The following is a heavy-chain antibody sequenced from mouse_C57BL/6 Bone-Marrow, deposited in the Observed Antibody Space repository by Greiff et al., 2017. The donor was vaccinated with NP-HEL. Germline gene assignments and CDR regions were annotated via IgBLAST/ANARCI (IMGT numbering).Heavy chain of an antibody. D-gene: IGHD2-4*01. Sequence: QVQLQQPGAELVKPGASVKLSCKASGYTFTSYWMHWVKQRPGQGLEWIGMIHPNSGSTNYNEKFKSKATLTVDKSSSTAYMQLSSLTSEDSAVYYCARGAIYYDYLYYFDYWGQGTTLTVSS. J-gene: IGHJ2*01. CDR3: ARGAIYYDYLYYFDY. CDR1: GYTFTSYW. CDR2: IHPNSGST. V-gene: IGHV1-64*01.